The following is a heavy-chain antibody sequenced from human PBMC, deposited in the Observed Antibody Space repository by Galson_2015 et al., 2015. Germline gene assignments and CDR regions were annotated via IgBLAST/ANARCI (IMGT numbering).Heavy chain of an antibody. D-gene: IGHD3-3*01. Sequence: SVKVSCKASGYTFTSYDINWVRQATGQGLEWMGWMNPNSGNTGYAQKFQGRVTMTRNTSISTAYMELSSLRSEDTAVYYCARGQGGVTIFGVVIPSYNWFDPWGQGPLVTVSS. J-gene: IGHJ5*02. CDR3: ARGQGGVTIFGVVIPSYNWFDP. V-gene: IGHV1-8*01. CDR1: GYTFTSYD. CDR2: MNPNSGNT.